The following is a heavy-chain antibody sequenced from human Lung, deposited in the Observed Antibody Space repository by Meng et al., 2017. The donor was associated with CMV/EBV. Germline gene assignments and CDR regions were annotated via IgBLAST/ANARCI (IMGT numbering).Heavy chain of an antibody. J-gene: IGHJ4*02. Sequence: ASXXVSCKASGYTFTSYYMHWVRQAPGQGLEWMGIINPSGGSTSYAQKFQGRVTMTRDTSTSTVYIELSSLRSGDTAVYYCGRAGGCGHGPHHYWGPGTLVTVSS. CDR1: GYTFTSYY. CDR3: GRAGGCGHGPHHY. V-gene: IGHV1-46*01. D-gene: IGHD5-18*01. CDR2: INPSGGST.